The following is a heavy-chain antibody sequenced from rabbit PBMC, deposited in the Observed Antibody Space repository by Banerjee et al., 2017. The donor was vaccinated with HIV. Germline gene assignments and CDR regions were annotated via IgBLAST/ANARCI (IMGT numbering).Heavy chain of an antibody. CDR2: IYAGDGNT. CDR1: GSDFSSSYY. D-gene: IGHD7-1*01. V-gene: IGHV1S45*01. CDR3: ARDLDGDAGYGSLAL. J-gene: IGHJ3*01. Sequence: QEQLVESGGGLVQPEGSLTLTCKASGSDFSSSYYMCWVRQAPGKGLEWIACIYAGDGNTYYASWAKGRFSISRTSSTTVTLQMTSLTAADTATYFCARDLDGDAGYGSLALWGQGTLVTVS.